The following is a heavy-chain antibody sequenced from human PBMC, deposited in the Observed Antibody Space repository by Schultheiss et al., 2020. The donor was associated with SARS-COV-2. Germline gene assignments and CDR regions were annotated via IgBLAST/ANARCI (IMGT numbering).Heavy chain of an antibody. V-gene: IGHV3-33*01. CDR2: IWYDGSNK. D-gene: IGHD6-25*01. CDR3: ARTTPSGWTEYFQH. J-gene: IGHJ1*01. Sequence: GGSLRLSCAASGFTFSSYGMHWVRQAPGKGLEWVAVIWYDGSNKYYADSVKGRFTISRDNSKNTLYLQMNSLRAEDTAVYYCARTTPSGWTEYFQHWGQGTLVTVSS. CDR1: GFTFSSYG.